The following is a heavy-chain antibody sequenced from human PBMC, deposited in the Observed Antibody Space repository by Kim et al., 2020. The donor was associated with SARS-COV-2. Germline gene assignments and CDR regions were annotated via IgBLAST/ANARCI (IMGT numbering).Heavy chain of an antibody. CDR3: ARDSDGSGNDAFIS. J-gene: IGHJ3*02. Sequence: GGSLRLSCAASGFTFSGYSMHWVRQAPGKGLEWVSGISSSSIYIHQADSVKGRFTVSRDNAKNSLYLQMNRLRAEDTAVYYCARDSDGSGNDAFISGAKGQWSPSLQ. CDR2: ISSSSIYI. D-gene: IGHD3-22*01. V-gene: IGHV3-21*01. CDR1: GFTFSGYS.